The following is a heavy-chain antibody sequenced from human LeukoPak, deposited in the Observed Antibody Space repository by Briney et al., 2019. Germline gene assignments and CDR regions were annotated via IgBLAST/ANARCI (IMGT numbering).Heavy chain of an antibody. J-gene: IGHJ4*02. CDR1: GDTFSSYA. V-gene: IGHV1-69*05. CDR3: ARDRGFYDSSGYPFDY. CDR2: IIPIFGTA. D-gene: IGHD3-22*01. Sequence: SVKVSCKASGDTFSSYAISWVRQAPGQGLEWMGRIIPIFGTANYAQKFQGRVTITTDESTSAAYMELSSLRSEDTAVYYCARDRGFYDSSGYPFDYWGQGTLVAVSS.